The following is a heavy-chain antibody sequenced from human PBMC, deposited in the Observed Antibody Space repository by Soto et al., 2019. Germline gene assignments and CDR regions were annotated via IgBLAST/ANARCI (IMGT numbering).Heavy chain of an antibody. V-gene: IGHV4-59*01. CDR1: GGSISSYY. CDR2: MYNNGST. J-gene: IGHJ6*02. CDR3: ARDLWGDCGADCYPRDV. Sequence: QVRLQESGPGLVKPSETLSLTCTVSGGSISSYYWSWIRQPPGKGLEWIGYMYNNGSTIYNPPLKSRLTIAVYTSNNQFPLKLNSVTAADTAVYYCARDLWGDCGADCYPRDVWGQGTTFTV. D-gene: IGHD2-21*02.